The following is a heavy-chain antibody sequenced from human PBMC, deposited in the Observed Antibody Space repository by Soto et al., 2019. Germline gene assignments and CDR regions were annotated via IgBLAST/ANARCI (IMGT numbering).Heavy chain of an antibody. D-gene: IGHD3-22*01. CDR1: GFSFGSYA. CDR3: ARGGGSSGV. Sequence: GGAVRLSCAASGFSFGSYAFSWVRQAPGKGLEWVSTISGSDGKTFYADSVKGRFSISRDTSQSTLYLQMNSLRADDTAMYYCARGGGSSGVWGQGTRVTVSS. V-gene: IGHV3-23*01. J-gene: IGHJ1*01. CDR2: ISGSDGKT.